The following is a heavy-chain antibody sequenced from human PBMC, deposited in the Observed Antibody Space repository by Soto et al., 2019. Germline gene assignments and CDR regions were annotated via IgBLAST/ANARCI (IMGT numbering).Heavy chain of an antibody. D-gene: IGHD3-10*01. CDR2: ISYDGTTE. V-gene: IGHV3-30*03. CDR3: ASVEGRGDYYYYGIDV. J-gene: IGHJ6*02. Sequence: QVQLVESGGGVVQPGRSLRLSCAASGFIFSSYGMHWVRQAAGKGLEWVAVISYDGTTEYYADSVKGRFTISRDNSKNTLYLQKNNLRVEDTAVYYCASVEGRGDYYYYGIDVWGQGTTVIVSS. CDR1: GFIFSSYG.